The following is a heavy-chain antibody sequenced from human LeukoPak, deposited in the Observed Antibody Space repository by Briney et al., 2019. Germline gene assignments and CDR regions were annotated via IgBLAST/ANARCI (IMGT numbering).Heavy chain of an antibody. V-gene: IGHV3-23*01. J-gene: IGHJ6*03. CDR2: ISGTGGRT. Sequence: GGSLRLSCAASGFTFSSQAMSWVRQAPGKGLECVSGISGTGGRTYYADSVKGRFTISRDNSKNTLYLQMNSLRVKDTAVYYCAKYCPKVEPPDYMDVWGKGTTVTVS. CDR3: AKYCPKVEPPDYMDV. CDR1: GFTFSSQA. D-gene: IGHD1-26*01.